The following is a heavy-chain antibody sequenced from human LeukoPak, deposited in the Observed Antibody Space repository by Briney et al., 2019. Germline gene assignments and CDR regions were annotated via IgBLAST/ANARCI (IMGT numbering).Heavy chain of an antibody. CDR2: IFYNGET. V-gene: IGHV4-59*01. CDR1: GSFLYNYY. J-gene: IGHJ4*02. CDR3: ARFQMGDVVVPVRQPRPPPPRFFDS. Sequence: SETLSLTCTVSGSFLYNYYWSWIRQTPGKGLEWIGSIFYNGETNYNPSLESRVTISIDTPQSQFSLELTSVTAADTAVYHCARFQMGDVVVPVRQPRPPPPRFFDSWGRGTLVTVSS. D-gene: IGHD2-2*01.